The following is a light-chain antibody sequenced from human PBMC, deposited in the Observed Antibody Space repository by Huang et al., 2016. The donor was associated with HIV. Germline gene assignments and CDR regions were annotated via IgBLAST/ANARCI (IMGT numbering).Light chain of an antibody. Sequence: EIVLTQSPGTLSLSPGERATLSCRASQSVSNNYLAWYQQKPGQSPRLLIYGVSTRATAIPDRFSGSGSGTDFTLIITRLQPEDFAVYYCQQYGSSPTFGQGTKVEIK. V-gene: IGKV3-20*01. CDR3: QQYGSSPT. J-gene: IGKJ1*01. CDR2: GVS. CDR1: QSVSNNY.